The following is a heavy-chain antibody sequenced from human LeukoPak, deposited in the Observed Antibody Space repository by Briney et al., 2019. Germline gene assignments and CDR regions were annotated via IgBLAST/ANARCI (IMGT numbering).Heavy chain of an antibody. J-gene: IGHJ4*02. V-gene: IGHV1-69*04. CDR2: IIPILGIA. CDR3: ARPSSSGLYYFDY. CDR1: GGTFSSYA. D-gene: IGHD6-19*01. Sequence: SVKVSCKASGGTFSSYAISWVRQAPGQGLEWMGRIIPILGIANYAQKFQGRVTITADKSTSTAYMELSSLRSEDTAVYYCARPSSSGLYYFDYWGQGTLVTVSS.